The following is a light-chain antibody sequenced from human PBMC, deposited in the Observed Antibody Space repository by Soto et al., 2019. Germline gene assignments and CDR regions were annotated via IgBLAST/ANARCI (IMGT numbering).Light chain of an antibody. CDR1: RSLVYNYEYTY. CDR3: LQRTHWPRT. J-gene: IGKJ1*01. CDR2: KVG. V-gene: IGKV2-30*01. Sequence: DVVMTQSPLSLPVTVGQPASISCRSSRSLVYNYEYTYFNWFQQRPGQSPSRLTYKVGNLDCGVPDRFSGSGTGTDFTLKISRVEAEDVGVYYCLQRTHWPRTFGQGTKVEIK.